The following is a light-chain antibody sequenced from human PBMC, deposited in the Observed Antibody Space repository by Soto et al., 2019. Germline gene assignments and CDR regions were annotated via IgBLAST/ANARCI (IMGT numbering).Light chain of an antibody. CDR3: QSYDSSLSSAV. J-gene: IGLJ7*01. CDR1: SSNIGAGYD. Sequence: QSVLTQPPSVSGAPGQRVTISCTGSSSNIGAGYDVHWYQQLPGTAPKLLIYGNINRPSGVPDRFSGSKSGTSASLAITGLQAEDEADYYCQSYDSSLSSAVFGGGTKVTVL. CDR2: GNI. V-gene: IGLV1-40*01.